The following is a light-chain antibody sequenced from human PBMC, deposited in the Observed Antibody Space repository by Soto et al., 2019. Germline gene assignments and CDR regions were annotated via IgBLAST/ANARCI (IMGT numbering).Light chain of an antibody. Sequence: DIQMTQSPSTLSASVGDRVTITCRASQSISSWLAWYQQKPGKAPKLLIYKASSLESAVPSRFSGSGSGTEFTLTISSLQPDDSATYYCQQYNTYSQTFGQGTKVEIK. V-gene: IGKV1-5*03. CDR3: QQYNTYSQT. CDR2: KAS. J-gene: IGKJ1*01. CDR1: QSISSW.